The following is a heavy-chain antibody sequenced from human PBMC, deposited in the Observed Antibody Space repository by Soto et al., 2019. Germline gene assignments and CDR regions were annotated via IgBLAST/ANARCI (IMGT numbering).Heavy chain of an antibody. Sequence: QVQMQESGPGLVKPSQTLYLTCSVSGGSIIDSGSFYWNWIRQHPGKGLEWIGYIYYSGSTYYNRSLKSQATISLDTSKNQFSLKLTSVTAADTAIYYWARGEVVASNWFDPWGQGTLVTVSS. J-gene: IGHJ5*02. CDR3: ARGEVVASNWFDP. CDR1: GGSIIDSGSFY. CDR2: IYYSGST. D-gene: IGHD2-15*01. V-gene: IGHV4-31*01.